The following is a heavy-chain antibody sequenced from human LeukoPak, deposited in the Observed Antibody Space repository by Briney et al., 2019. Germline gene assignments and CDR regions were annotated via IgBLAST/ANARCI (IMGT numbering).Heavy chain of an antibody. J-gene: IGHJ5*02. CDR2: INPNSGGT. D-gene: IGHD6-6*01. Sequence: GASVKVSCKASGYTFTSYGISWVRQAPGQGLEWMGWINPNSGGTNYAQKFQGRVTMTRDTSISTAYMELSRLRSDDTAVYYCARVEAARLYFWFDPWGQGTLVTVSS. CDR3: ARVEAARLYFWFDP. V-gene: IGHV1-2*02. CDR1: GYTFTSYG.